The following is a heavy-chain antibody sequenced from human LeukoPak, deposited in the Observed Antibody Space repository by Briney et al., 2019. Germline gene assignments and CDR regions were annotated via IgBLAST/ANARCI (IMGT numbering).Heavy chain of an antibody. V-gene: IGHV4-4*02. Sequence: SETLSLTCAVSGDLINSGKWWSWVRQPPWKGLEWIGEIHQSGSSNYNPSLKSRVTISVDRSKSQFSLNLNSMTAADTAVYYCTRNGGYCLDYWGQGNLVTVSS. CDR2: IHQSGSS. CDR1: GDLINSGKW. CDR3: TRNGGYCLDY. J-gene: IGHJ4*02. D-gene: IGHD2-21*02.